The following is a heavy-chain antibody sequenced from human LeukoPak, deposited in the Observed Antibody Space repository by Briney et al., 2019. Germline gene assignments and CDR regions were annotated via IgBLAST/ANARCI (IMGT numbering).Heavy chain of an antibody. Sequence: PGGSLRLSCAASGFTFSSYGMHWVRQAPGKGLEGVAVISYDGSNKYYADSVKGRFTISRDNSKNTLYLQMNSLRAEDTAVYYCARSAEWGQGTLVTVSS. CDR1: GFTFSSYG. J-gene: IGHJ4*02. V-gene: IGHV3-30*03. CDR2: ISYDGSNK. CDR3: ARSAE.